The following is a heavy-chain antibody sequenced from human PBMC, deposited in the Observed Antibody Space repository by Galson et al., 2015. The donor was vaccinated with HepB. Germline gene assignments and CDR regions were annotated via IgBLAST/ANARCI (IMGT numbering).Heavy chain of an antibody. CDR2: IWYDGSNK. J-gene: IGHJ6*02. CDR1: GFTFSSYG. Sequence: SLRLSCAASGFTFSSYGMHWVRQAPGKGLEWVAVIWYDGSNKYYADSVKGRFTISRDNSKNTLYLQMNSLRAEDTAVYYCARERPSNLDYYYYGMDVWGQGTTVTVSS. CDR3: ARERPSNLDYYYYGMDV. D-gene: IGHD4-11*01. V-gene: IGHV3-33*01.